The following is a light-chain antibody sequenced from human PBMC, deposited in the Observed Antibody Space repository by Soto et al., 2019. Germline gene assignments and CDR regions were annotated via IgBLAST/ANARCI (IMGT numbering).Light chain of an antibody. V-gene: IGKV4-1*01. Sequence: DIVMTQSPDSLAVSPGERATINCKSSQSVLYSSNNKNYLAWYQQTPGQPPELLIYWASTRESGVPDRFSGSGSGTDFTLTISSLQAEDVAVYYCQQYYTTPYTFGQGTKLEIK. CDR2: WAS. CDR3: QQYYTTPYT. J-gene: IGKJ2*01. CDR1: QSVLYSSNNKNY.